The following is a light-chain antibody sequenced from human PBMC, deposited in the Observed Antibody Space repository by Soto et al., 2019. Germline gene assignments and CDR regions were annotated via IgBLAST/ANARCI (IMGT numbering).Light chain of an antibody. V-gene: IGKV3-11*01. J-gene: IGKJ2*01. CDR3: QQRSNWPPRNT. CDR1: QSVSSS. CDR2: DTS. Sequence: EIVLTQSPAIVSLSPGERATLSCRASQSVSSSFAWYQQRPGQAPRLLIYDTSKRATGIPARCSGSGSGTDFTLTISSLEPEDFAVYYCQQRSNWPPRNTFGQGTKLEIK.